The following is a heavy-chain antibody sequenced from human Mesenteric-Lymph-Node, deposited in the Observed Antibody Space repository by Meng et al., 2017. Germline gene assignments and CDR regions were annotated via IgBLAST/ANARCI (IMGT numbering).Heavy chain of an antibody. CDR2: ISGDETST. D-gene: IGHD3-9*01. CDR3: GRSNDDDILTGYKPY. V-gene: IGHV3-74*01. CDR1: GSTFSSSW. J-gene: IGHJ4*02. Sequence: GESLKISCASSGSTFSSSWMHWVRQAPGKGHVWVARISGDETSTNYADYVKGRFTISRDNARNTLYLQMNSLRAEDTAVYCCGRSNDDDILTGYKPYWGQGTLVTVSS.